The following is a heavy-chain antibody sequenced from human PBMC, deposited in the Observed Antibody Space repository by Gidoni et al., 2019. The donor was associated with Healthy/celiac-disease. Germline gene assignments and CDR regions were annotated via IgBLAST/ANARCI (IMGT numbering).Heavy chain of an antibody. CDR3: ARESASFMITFGGGTGYFDY. V-gene: IGHV4-59*01. Sequence: QVQLQESGPGLVKPSETLSLTCTVSGGSISSYYWSWIRQPPGKGLEWIGYIYYRGSTNYNPSLKSRVTISVDTSKNQFSLKLSSVTAADTAVYYCARESASFMITFGGGTGYFDYWGQGTLVTVSS. CDR2: IYYRGST. CDR1: GGSISSYY. D-gene: IGHD3-16*01. J-gene: IGHJ4*02.